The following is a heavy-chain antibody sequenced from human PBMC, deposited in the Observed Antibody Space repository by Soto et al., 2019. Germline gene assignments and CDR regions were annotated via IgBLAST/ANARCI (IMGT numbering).Heavy chain of an antibody. J-gene: IGHJ4*02. CDR2: IYYSGST. CDR3: ASTGGYYDFWSGYYR. Sequence: SETLSLTCTVSGGSISSYYWSWIRQPPGKGLEWIGYIYYSGSTNYNPSLKSRVTISVDTSKNQFSLKLSSVTAADTAVYYCASTGGYYDFWSGYYRWGQGTLVTVSS. V-gene: IGHV4-59*08. D-gene: IGHD3-3*01. CDR1: GGSISSYY.